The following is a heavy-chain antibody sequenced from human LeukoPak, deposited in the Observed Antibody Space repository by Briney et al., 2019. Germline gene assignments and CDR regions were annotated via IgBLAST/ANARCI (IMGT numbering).Heavy chain of an antibody. D-gene: IGHD3-16*01. Sequence: GESLKIACKGPGYTFTSYCIGWVRQMPGKGLEWMGIIYPGESDSRYSPSFQGQVTISADRSIRTAYLQWSGMKAADTAMYCCARKTGGWGSYKGVFDIWGQGKMVTVSS. V-gene: IGHV5-51*01. CDR1: GYTFTSYC. J-gene: IGHJ3*02. CDR2: IYPGESDS. CDR3: ARKTGGWGSYKGVFDI.